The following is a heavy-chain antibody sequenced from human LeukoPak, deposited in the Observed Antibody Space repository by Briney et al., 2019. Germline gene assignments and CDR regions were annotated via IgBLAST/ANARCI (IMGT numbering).Heavy chain of an antibody. Sequence: SETLSLTCAVYGGSFSGYYWSWIRQPPGKGLEWIGEINHSGSTNYNPSLKSRVTISVDTSKNQFSLKLSSVTAADTAVYYCARDVVEYSASYYGYWGRGILVTVSS. CDR2: INHSGST. D-gene: IGHD1-26*01. J-gene: IGHJ4*02. CDR1: GGSFSGYY. V-gene: IGHV4-34*01. CDR3: ARDVVEYSASYYGY.